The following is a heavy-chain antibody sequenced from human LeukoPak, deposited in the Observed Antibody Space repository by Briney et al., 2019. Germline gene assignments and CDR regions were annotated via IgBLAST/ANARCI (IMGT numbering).Heavy chain of an antibody. CDR1: GFTFSSYG. CDR3: ARELYYDSSGLDAFDI. Sequence: PGGSLRLSCAASGFTFSSYGMHWVRQALGEGLERVAVIWYDGSNKYYADSVKGRFTISRDNSKNTLYLQMNSLRAEDTAVYYCARELYYDSSGLDAFDIWGQGTMVTVSS. V-gene: IGHV3-33*01. J-gene: IGHJ3*02. CDR2: IWYDGSNK. D-gene: IGHD3-22*01.